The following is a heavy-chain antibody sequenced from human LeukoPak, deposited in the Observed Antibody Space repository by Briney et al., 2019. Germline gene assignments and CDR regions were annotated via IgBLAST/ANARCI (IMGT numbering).Heavy chain of an antibody. V-gene: IGHV3-33*01. CDR2: IWYDGSNK. CDR1: GFTFSSYG. J-gene: IGHJ4*02. Sequence: PGRSLRPSCAASGFTFSSYGMHWVRQAPGKGLEWVAVIWYDGSNKYYADSVKGRFTISRDNSKNTLYLQMNSLRAEDTAVYYCARATPAGILTGYYFDYWGQGTLVTVSS. CDR3: ARATPAGILTGYYFDY. D-gene: IGHD3-9*01.